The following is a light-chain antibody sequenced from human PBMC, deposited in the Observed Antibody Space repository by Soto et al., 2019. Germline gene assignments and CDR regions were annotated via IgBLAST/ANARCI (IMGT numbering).Light chain of an antibody. CDR2: EDT. J-gene: IGLJ2*01. V-gene: IGLV2-14*03. CDR1: SSDVGGYNY. CDR3: CSYVGDTTLV. Sequence: QSVLTQPASVSGSPGQSITISCTGTSSDVGGYNYVSWYQQHPGKAPKLIIYEDTQRPSGVSHRFSASESGNTASLTISGLQAGDEADYYCCSYVGDTTLVFGGGTKLTVL.